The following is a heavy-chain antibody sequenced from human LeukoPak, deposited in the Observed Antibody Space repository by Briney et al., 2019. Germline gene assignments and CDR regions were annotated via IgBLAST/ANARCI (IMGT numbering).Heavy chain of an antibody. V-gene: IGHV4-30-4*08. CDR3: ARDFGETSLPNWFDP. CDR1: GGSISSGDYY. Sequence: SETLSLTCTVSGGSISSGDYYWSWIRQPPGKGLEWIGYIYYSGSTYYNPSLKSRVTISVDTSKNQFSLKLTSVTAADTAVYYCARDFGETSLPNWFDPWGQGTLVTVSS. J-gene: IGHJ5*02. CDR2: IYYSGST. D-gene: IGHD3-16*01.